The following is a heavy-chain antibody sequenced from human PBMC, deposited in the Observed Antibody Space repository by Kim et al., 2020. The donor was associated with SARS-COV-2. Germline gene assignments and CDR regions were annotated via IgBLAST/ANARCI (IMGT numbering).Heavy chain of an antibody. D-gene: IGHD6-19*01. Sequence: GGSLRLSCAASGFTVTNAWMNWVRQTPGKGLEWVGLIKNKADGGTIDYAAPVKGRFTISRDDSKNMLFLQMNSLRIEDTGLYYCTTERAGSLDYWGRGTRATVS. CDR3: TTERAGSLDY. CDR1: GFTVTNAW. J-gene: IGHJ4*02. CDR2: IKNKADGGTI. V-gene: IGHV3-15*01.